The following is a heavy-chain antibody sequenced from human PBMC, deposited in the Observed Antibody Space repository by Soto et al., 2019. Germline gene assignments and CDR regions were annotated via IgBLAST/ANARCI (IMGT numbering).Heavy chain of an antibody. Sequence: QVQLQQWGAGLLKPSETLSLTCAVFGESVRDYFWSWIRQPPGKGLEWIGEVTYSGSTNYNPSLKSRLTMSVDTSENRFSLQLRSLTAADAAVYYCARGLPANYWGQGTLVTVSS. J-gene: IGHJ4*02. CDR3: ARGLPANY. CDR1: GESVRDYF. V-gene: IGHV4-34*01. CDR2: VTYSGST.